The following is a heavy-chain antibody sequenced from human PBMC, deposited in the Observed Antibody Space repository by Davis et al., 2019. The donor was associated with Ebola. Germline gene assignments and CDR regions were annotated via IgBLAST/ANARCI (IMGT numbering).Heavy chain of an antibody. Sequence: AASVKVSCKASGYTFTTYGVSWVRQAPGQGLEWMGWISAYNGNTNYAQKLQGRVTLTTDTFTSTAYMELRGLRSDDTAVYYCAVGYCISSTCHSGYDYWGQGTLVTVSS. J-gene: IGHJ4*02. CDR1: GYTFTTYG. CDR2: ISAYNGNT. D-gene: IGHD2-2*01. V-gene: IGHV1-18*04. CDR3: AVGYCISSTCHSGYDY.